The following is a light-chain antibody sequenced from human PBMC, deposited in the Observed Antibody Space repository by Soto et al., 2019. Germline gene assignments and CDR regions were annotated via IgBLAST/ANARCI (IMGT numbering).Light chain of an antibody. V-gene: IGKV1-39*01. J-gene: IGKJ4*01. CDR1: QTISGY. Sequence: DIQITQAPSSLSASVGDRVTITCRASQTISGYVNWYQQKPGKAPELLSDAASYLGNGVPSRFSGSGSWTYCTRTSSSLKPEALATYYGQQSYTTPLTVGGGTKVEIK. CDR2: AAS. CDR3: QQSYTTPLT.